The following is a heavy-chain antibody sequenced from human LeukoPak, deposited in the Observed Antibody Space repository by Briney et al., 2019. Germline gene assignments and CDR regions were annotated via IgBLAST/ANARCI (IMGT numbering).Heavy chain of an antibody. CDR1: GGSISSYY. CDR3: ARARYKGREVVDLFDY. CDR2: IYYSGST. Sequence: PSETLSLTCTVSGGSISSYYWSWIRQPPGKGLEWIGYIYYSGSTNYNPSLKSRVTISVDTSKNQFSLKLSSVTAADTAVYYCARARYKGREVVDLFDYWGQGTLVTVSS. D-gene: IGHD2-15*01. V-gene: IGHV4-59*01. J-gene: IGHJ4*02.